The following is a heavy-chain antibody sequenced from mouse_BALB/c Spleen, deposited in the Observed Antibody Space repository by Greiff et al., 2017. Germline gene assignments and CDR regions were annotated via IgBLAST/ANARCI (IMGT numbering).Heavy chain of an antibody. CDR3: ARQGNYGGDYAMDY. CDR2: ISNGGGST. J-gene: IGHJ4*01. CDR1: GFTFSSYT. V-gene: IGHV5-12-2*01. Sequence: DVQLQESGGGLVQPGGSLKLSCAASGFTFSSYTMSWVRQTPEKRLEWVAYISNGGGSTYYPDTVKGRFTISRDNAKNTLYLQMSSLKSEDTAMYYCARQGNYGGDYAMDYWGQGTSVTVSS. D-gene: IGHD2-1*01.